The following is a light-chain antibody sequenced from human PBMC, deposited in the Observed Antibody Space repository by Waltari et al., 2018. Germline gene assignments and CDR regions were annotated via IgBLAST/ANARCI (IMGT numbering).Light chain of an antibody. Sequence: QSVLTRPPSASGTPGQRVTISCSGTSSTIGSNYVYWYHQLPGTAPKLLIYRNNQRPSGVPDRFSGSKSGTSASLAISGLRSEDEADYYCAVWDDSLSGRVFGGGTKLTVL. J-gene: IGLJ3*02. V-gene: IGLV1-47*01. CDR2: RNN. CDR1: SSTIGSNY. CDR3: AVWDDSLSGRV.